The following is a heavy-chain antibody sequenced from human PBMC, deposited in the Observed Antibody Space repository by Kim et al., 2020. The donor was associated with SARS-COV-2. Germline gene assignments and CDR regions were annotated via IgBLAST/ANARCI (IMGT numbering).Heavy chain of an antibody. Sequence: PSIKSRAAISMDTSKNQFSLNLSSVTAADTAVYYCARDVNYFGSGTGWVDPWGQGTLVTVSS. CDR3: ARDVNYFGSGTGWVDP. D-gene: IGHD3-10*01. V-gene: IGHV4-31*02. J-gene: IGHJ5*02.